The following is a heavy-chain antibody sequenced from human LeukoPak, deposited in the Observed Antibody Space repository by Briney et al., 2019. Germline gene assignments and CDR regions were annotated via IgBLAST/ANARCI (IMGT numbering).Heavy chain of an antibody. J-gene: IGHJ5*02. V-gene: IGHV3-74*01. CDR2: INSDGSST. CDR3: ARDSPYYDFWSGYYHNWFDP. D-gene: IGHD3-3*01. Sequence: GGSLRLSCAASGFTFSSYWMHWVRQAPGKGLVWVSRINSDGSSTSYADSVKGRFTISRDNAKNTLYLQMNSLRAEDTAVYYCARDSPYYDFWSGYYHNWFDPWGQGTLVTVSS. CDR1: GFTFSSYW.